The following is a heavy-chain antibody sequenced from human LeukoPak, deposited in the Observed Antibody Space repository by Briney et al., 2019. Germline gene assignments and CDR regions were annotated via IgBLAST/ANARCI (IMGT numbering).Heavy chain of an antibody. V-gene: IGHV3-53*01. Sequence: PGGSLRLSCAASGFTVSSTYMSWVRQAPGKGLEWVSVIYSGGNIYYIESVKGRFTISRDTSKNTLYLQMNSLRAEDTAVYYCAKGGFRYSYGYFDYWGQGTLVTVSS. D-gene: IGHD5-18*01. J-gene: IGHJ4*02. CDR3: AKGGFRYSYGYFDY. CDR1: GFTVSSTY. CDR2: IYSGGNI.